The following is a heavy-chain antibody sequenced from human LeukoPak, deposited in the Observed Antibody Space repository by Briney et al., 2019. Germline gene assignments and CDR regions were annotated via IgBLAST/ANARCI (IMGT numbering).Heavy chain of an antibody. CDR2: IRYDGSNK. Sequence: GGSLRLSCAASGFTFSSYGMHWVRQAPGKGLEWAAFIRYDGSNKYYADSVKGRFTISRDNSKNTLYLQMNSLRAEDTAAYYCAKVSGLDYYGSGSYHSYFDYWGQGTLVTVSS. CDR1: GFTFSSYG. D-gene: IGHD3-10*01. CDR3: AKVSGLDYYGSGSYHSYFDY. J-gene: IGHJ4*02. V-gene: IGHV3-30*02.